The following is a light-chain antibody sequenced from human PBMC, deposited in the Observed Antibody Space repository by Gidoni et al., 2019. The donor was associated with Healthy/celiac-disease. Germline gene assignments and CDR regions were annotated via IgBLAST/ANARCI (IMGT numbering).Light chain of an antibody. CDR2: AAS. Sequence: DIHMTPSPSSLSASVGDSVTITCRASKSISSYLNWYQQKPGKAPQLLIYAASSLQSGVPSRFSGSGSGTDFTLTISSMQPEDFATYYCQQSYSTPRTFGQGTKVEIK. J-gene: IGKJ1*01. CDR3: QQSYSTPRT. V-gene: IGKV1-39*01. CDR1: KSISSY.